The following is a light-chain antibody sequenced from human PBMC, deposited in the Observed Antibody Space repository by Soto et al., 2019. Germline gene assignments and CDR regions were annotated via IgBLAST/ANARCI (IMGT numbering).Light chain of an antibody. Sequence: EIVLTQSPGTLSLSPGERATLSCRASQSVSSSYLAWYQQNRGQAPRLLIYGASSRAPGIPDRFGGRGSGRDFTLNISRLEPEDFAVYYCQQYGSSRWRFGQGTKVEIK. V-gene: IGKV3-20*01. CDR3: QQYGSSRWR. CDR2: GAS. CDR1: QSVSSSY. J-gene: IGKJ1*01.